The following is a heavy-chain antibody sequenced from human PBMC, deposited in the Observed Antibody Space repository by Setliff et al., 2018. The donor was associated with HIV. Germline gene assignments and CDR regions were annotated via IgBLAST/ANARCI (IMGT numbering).Heavy chain of an antibody. Sequence: SETLSLTCTVSGGSMNENHWSWLRQSPGKGLEWIAYIHTSESTYSNPSFISRVTISIDSSKNQFSLKLMSLTAADTAVYYCARTGYAFDIWGRGTMVTVSS. CDR1: GGSMNENH. J-gene: IGHJ3*02. V-gene: IGHV4-4*08. CDR3: ARTGYAFDI. CDR2: IHTSEST.